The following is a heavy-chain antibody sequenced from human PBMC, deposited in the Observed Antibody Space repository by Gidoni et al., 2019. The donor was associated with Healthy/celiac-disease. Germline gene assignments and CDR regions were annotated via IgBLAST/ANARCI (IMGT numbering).Heavy chain of an antibody. J-gene: IGHJ4*02. V-gene: IGHV1-8*01. CDR1: GYTFTSYD. CDR2: MNPNSGNT. D-gene: IGHD2-8*01. Sequence: QVQLVQSGAELKKPGASLKVSCKASGYTFTSYDLNWVRQATGQGLEWMGWMNPNSGNTGYAQKFQGRVTMTRNTSISTAYMELSSLRSEDTAVYYCASLYCTNGVCYDYWGQGTLVTVSS. CDR3: ASLYCTNGVCYDY.